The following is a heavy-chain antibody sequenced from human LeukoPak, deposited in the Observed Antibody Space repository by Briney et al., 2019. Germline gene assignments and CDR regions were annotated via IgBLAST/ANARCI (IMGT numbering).Heavy chain of an antibody. V-gene: IGHV4-34*01. Sequence: LSLTCGVYGGLFRVYYWRGIREPPGKGLGWSGDINYSGITNYNPSLTSRVTISLDTSKTQLYLKVTSVTAADTAVYYCARGPFAPDVWGQGTTVTVSS. CDR1: GGLFRVYY. J-gene: IGHJ6*02. CDR2: INYSGIT. CDR3: ARGPFAPDV.